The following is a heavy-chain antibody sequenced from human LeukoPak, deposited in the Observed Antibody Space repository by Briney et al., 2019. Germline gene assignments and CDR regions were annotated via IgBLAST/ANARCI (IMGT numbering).Heavy chain of an antibody. CDR2: ISQSGNS. CDR1: GDSISSSTCN. J-gene: IGHJ4*02. V-gene: IGHV4-30-2*01. CDR3: AGASQTGDGGRGYIDY. D-gene: IGHD7-27*01. Sequence: SETLSLTCKVSGDSISSSTCNWSWIRQPPGKGLEWIGYISQSGNSYFTPSLKSRATISVDRSKNHFSLTLISVTAADTAVYYCAGASQTGDGGRGYIDYWGQGTLVTVSS.